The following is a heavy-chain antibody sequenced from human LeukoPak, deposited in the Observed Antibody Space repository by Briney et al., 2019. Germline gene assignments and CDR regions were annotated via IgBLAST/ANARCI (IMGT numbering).Heavy chain of an antibody. V-gene: IGHV4-31*03. J-gene: IGHJ4*02. Sequence: SETLSLTCTVSGGSISSGGYYWRWIRQHPGKGLEWFGYIYYSGRTYYNPSLKSRVTISVDTSKNQFSLKLSPVTAADTAVYYCARVRPVGEYSSSSAIFDYWGQGTLVTVSS. CDR2: IYYSGRT. CDR3: ARVRPVGEYSSSSAIFDY. CDR1: GGSISSGGYY. D-gene: IGHD6-6*01.